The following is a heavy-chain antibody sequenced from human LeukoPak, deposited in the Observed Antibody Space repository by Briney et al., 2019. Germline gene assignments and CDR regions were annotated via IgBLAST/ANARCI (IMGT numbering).Heavy chain of an antibody. CDR2: ISYEGSNQ. D-gene: IGHD2-15*01. J-gene: IGHJ4*02. Sequence: PGRSLRLSCSASGFTLSSHAMHWARQAPGKGLEWVSVISYEGSNQYYADSVKGRFTISRDNSKNTLYLQMNSPRTEDTAVYYCARDYRVGCTGDSCFPIDYWGQGTPVTVSS. CDR1: GFTLSSHA. V-gene: IGHV3-30*04. CDR3: ARDYRVGCTGDSCFPIDY.